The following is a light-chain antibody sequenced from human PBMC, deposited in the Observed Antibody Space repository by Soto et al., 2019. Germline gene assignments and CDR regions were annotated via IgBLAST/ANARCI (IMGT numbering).Light chain of an antibody. CDR3: SSYTGSSTPV. V-gene: IGLV2-14*01. CDR1: SSDVGGYNY. Sequence: QSALTQPASVSGSPGQSITSSCTGTSSDVGGYNYVSWYQHHPGKAPKLMIYEVSNRPSGVSNRVSGSKSGNTASLTISGLQAEDEADYYCSSYTGSSTPVFGGGTKLTVL. J-gene: IGLJ3*02. CDR2: EVS.